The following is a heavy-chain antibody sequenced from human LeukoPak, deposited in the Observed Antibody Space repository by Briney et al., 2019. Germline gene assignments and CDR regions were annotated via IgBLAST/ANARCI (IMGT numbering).Heavy chain of an antibody. CDR1: GFTFDDYD. Sequence: GRSLRLSCAASGFTFDDYDTHWVRQAPGKGLEWVSLISGDGGSTYYADSVKGRFTISRDNSKNSLYLQMNSLRTEDTALYYCAKAWFGERSGGGFDYWGQGTLVTVSS. CDR2: ISGDGGST. D-gene: IGHD3-10*01. V-gene: IGHV3-43*02. J-gene: IGHJ4*02. CDR3: AKAWFGERSGGGFDY.